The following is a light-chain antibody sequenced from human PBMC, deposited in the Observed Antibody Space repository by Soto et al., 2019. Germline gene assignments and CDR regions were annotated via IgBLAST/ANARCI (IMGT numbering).Light chain of an antibody. CDR3: SSYTNINTRACV. Sequence: QSVLTQPASVSGSPGQSITISCTGTSGDIGRYNRVSWYQQHAGKAPKLIIYEVTDRPSGVSNRFSGSKSGNTASLTISGLQAEDEAEYYCSSYTNINTRACVFGTGTKV. V-gene: IGLV2-14*01. CDR2: EVT. CDR1: SGDIGRYNR. J-gene: IGLJ1*01.